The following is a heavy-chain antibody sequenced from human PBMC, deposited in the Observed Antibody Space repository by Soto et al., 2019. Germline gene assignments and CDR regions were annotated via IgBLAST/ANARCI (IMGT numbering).Heavy chain of an antibody. J-gene: IGHJ4*02. CDR3: ATLRRYYSGAGSYRDS. CDR1: GGSISRPGYY. V-gene: IGHV4-31*03. Sequence: QVQLQESGPGLVKPSQTLSLTCIVSGGSISRPGYYWTWIRQRPGKGLEWIGYTHSSGSAYNNPSLRSRIIISVDTSQNHFSLRVRSVTAADTAVYYCATLRRYYSGAGSYRDSWGQGILVTVSS. CDR2: THSSGSA. D-gene: IGHD3-10*01.